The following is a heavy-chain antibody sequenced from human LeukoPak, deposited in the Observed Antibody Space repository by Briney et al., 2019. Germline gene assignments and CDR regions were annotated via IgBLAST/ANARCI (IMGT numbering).Heavy chain of an antibody. CDR3: AKDPSGCSSTSCYGGTAFDI. D-gene: IGHD2-2*01. CDR2: ISGSGGST. Sequence: LSGGSLRLSCAASGFTFSSYAMSWVRQAPGKGLEWVSAISGSGGSTYYADSVKGRFTISRDNSKNTLYPQMNSLRAEDTAVYYCAKDPSGCSSTSCYGGTAFDIWGQGTMVTVSS. CDR1: GFTFSSYA. J-gene: IGHJ3*02. V-gene: IGHV3-23*01.